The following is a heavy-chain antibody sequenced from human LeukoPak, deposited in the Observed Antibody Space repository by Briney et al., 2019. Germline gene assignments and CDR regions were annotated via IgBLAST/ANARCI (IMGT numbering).Heavy chain of an antibody. D-gene: IGHD1-26*01. Sequence: SETLSLTCTVSGGSISSSSYYWGWIRQPPGKGLEWIGSIYYSGSTYYNPSLKSRVTISVDTSKNQFSLKLSSVTAADTAVYYCARDTKGVGGSYWGRAFDIWGQGTMVTVSS. J-gene: IGHJ3*02. CDR2: IYYSGST. V-gene: IGHV4-39*07. CDR1: GGSISSSSYY. CDR3: ARDTKGVGGSYWGRAFDI.